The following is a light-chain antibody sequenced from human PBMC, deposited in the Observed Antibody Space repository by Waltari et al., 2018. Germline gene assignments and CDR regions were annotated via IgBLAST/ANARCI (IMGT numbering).Light chain of an antibody. CDR2: DAS. CDR3: QQRSNWPPGLT. J-gene: IGKJ4*01. V-gene: IGKV3-11*01. CDR1: QSVSSY. Sequence: LVLTQSPATLSLSPGERATLSCRASQSVSSYLAWYQQKPGQAPRLLIYDASNRATGIPARFSGSGSGTDFTLTISILEPEDFAVYYCQQRSNWPPGLTFGGGTKVEIK.